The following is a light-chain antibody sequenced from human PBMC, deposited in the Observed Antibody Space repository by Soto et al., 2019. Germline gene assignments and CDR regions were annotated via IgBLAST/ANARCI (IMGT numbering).Light chain of an antibody. Sequence: EIVLTQSPATLSLSPGERATLSCRASQSVSSYLAWYQHKPGQAPRLLIYDASNRATGIPARFSGSGSGTDFTLTISSLEPEDFAVYYCQPRSNWPPAFGQGTKVEIK. V-gene: IGKV3-11*01. J-gene: IGKJ1*01. CDR1: QSVSSY. CDR3: QPRSNWPPA. CDR2: DAS.